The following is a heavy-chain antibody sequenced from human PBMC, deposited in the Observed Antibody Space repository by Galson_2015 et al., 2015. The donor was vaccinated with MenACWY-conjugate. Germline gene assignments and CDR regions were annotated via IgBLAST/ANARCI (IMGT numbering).Heavy chain of an antibody. D-gene: IGHD5-24*01. J-gene: IGHJ2*01. CDR1: GFTFSTYS. Sequence: SLRLSCAASGFTFSTYSMHWVRQTPGKGLEWVSSISGDSLYIYYADSMRGRFTISRDNAKNSLYLQMNSLRAEDTAVYYCARVVRIGDGDQSAHYWYFDLWGRGSLVTVSS. V-gene: IGHV3-21*01. CDR2: ISGDSLYI. CDR3: ARVVRIGDGDQSAHYWYFDL.